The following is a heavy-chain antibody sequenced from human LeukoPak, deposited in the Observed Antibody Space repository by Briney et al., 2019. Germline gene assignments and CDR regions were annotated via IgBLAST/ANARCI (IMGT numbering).Heavy chain of an antibody. V-gene: IGHV4-59*01. D-gene: IGHD1-26*01. CDR3: ARWIVGATRGWFDP. CDR1: GGSISSYY. Sequence: SETLSLTCTVYGGSISSYYWSWIRQPPGKGLEWIGYIYYSGSTNYNPSLKSRVTISVDTSKNQFSLKLSSVTAADTAVYYCARWIVGATRGWFDPWGQGTLVTVSS. J-gene: IGHJ5*02. CDR2: IYYSGST.